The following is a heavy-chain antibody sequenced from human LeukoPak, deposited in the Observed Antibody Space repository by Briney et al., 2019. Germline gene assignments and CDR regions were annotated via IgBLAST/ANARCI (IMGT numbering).Heavy chain of an antibody. CDR3: ARGDYYGSGSYSFDI. CDR2: IYYSGST. V-gene: IGHV4-59*12. Sequence: SETLSLTFTVSGGSISSYYWSWIRQPPGKGLEWIVYIYYSGSTNYNPSLKSRVTMSVDTSKNQFSLKLSSVTAADTAVYYCARGDYYGSGSYSFDIWGQGTMVTVSS. D-gene: IGHD3-10*01. CDR1: GGSISSYY. J-gene: IGHJ3*02.